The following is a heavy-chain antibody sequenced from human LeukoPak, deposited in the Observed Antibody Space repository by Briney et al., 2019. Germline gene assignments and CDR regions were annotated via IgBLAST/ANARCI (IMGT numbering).Heavy chain of an antibody. D-gene: IGHD2-8*02. CDR3: ARAWWGEGHFDY. Sequence: GGSLRLSCAAAGFTFSSYEMNCVRQAPGKVLELVSYISSSGSTIYSAASIRGRFTISRDNAKNSLYLQMNSLRAEDTAVYYCARAWWGEGHFDYWGQGTLVAVSS. V-gene: IGHV3-48*03. J-gene: IGHJ4*02. CDR2: ISSSGSTI. CDR1: GFTFSSYE.